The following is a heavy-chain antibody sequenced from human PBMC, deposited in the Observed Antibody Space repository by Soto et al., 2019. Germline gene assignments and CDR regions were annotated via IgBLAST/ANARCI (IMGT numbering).Heavy chain of an antibody. J-gene: IGHJ3*02. CDR2: IWYDGSNK. CDR1: GFTFSSYG. CDR3: ARGLGYCSGGSCYSDGYAFDI. Sequence: GGSLRLSCAASGFTFSSYGMHWVRQAPGKGLEWVAVIWYDGSNKYYADSVKGRFTISRDNSKNTLYLQMNSLRAEDTAVYYCARGLGYCSGGSCYSDGYAFDIWGQGTMVTVSS. V-gene: IGHV3-33*01. D-gene: IGHD2-15*01.